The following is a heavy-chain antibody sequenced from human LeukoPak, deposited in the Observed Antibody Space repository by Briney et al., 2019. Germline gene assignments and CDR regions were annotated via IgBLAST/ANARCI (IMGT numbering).Heavy chain of an antibody. D-gene: IGHD5-24*01. Sequence: PGGSLRLSCAASEFTFSDYYMSWIRQAPGKGLEWVSYISSSGSDRYYSDSVKGRFTTSRDNAKNSLYLQMNSLRAEDTAVYYCARDREEMATIYDYWGQGTLVTVPS. CDR2: ISSSGSDR. CDR1: EFTFSDYY. V-gene: IGHV3-11*04. CDR3: ARDREEMATIYDY. J-gene: IGHJ4*02.